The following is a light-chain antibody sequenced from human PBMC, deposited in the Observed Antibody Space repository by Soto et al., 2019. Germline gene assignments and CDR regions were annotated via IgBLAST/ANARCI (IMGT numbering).Light chain of an antibody. Sequence: QSVLTQPPSVSGAPGQRVTISCIGGSSNIGAGYEVHWYQQLPGTVPKLMIYEGSKRPSGVSNRFSGSKSGNTASLTISGLQAEDEADYYCCSYAGSSTFGVVFGGGTKLTVL. V-gene: IGLV1-40*01. CDR2: EGS. CDR3: CSYAGSSTFGVV. CDR1: SSNIGAGYE. J-gene: IGLJ2*01.